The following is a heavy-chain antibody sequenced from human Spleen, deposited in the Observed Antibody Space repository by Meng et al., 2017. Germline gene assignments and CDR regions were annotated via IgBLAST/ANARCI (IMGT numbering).Heavy chain of an antibody. V-gene: IGHV3-23*01. CDR1: GFSFSTYG. CDR2: ISSDGKNT. Sequence: VELLEAGGGLVQSVWSLRLSCTASGFSFSTYGMSWVRLAPGRGLEWVSTISSDGKNTHYADSVRGRFSISRDNSKNTVYLQLNSLRAEETAVYHCAGRVMGAAAYDFWGQGTLVTVSS. D-gene: IGHD6-13*01. CDR3: AGRVMGAAAYDF. J-gene: IGHJ4*02.